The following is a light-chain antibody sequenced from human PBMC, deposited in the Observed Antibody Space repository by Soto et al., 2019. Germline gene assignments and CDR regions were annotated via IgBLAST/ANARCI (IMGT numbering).Light chain of an antibody. J-gene: IGLJ2*01. V-gene: IGLV2-14*03. CDR2: DVN. Sequence: QAVVTQPASVSGSPGQSIAISCTGTASDVGGYGNLSWYQQHPGRAPKLIIYDVNYRPSGVSDRFSASKSGNTASLTISGLQSEDEADYYCSSSSGRSYIVLFGGGTKLTVL. CDR1: ASDVGGYGN. CDR3: SSSSGRSYIVL.